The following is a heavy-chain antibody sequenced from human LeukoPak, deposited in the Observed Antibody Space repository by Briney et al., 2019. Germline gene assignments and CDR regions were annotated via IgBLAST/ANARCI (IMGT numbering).Heavy chain of an antibody. D-gene: IGHD5-18*01. CDR1: GGSISSYY. CDR2: IYYSGST. CDR3: ARVGSSYGPFDY. J-gene: IGHJ4*02. Sequence: KTSETLSLTCTVSGGSISSYYWSWIRQPPGKGLEWIGYIYYSGSTNYNPSLKSRVTISVDTSKNQFSLKLSSVTAADTAVYYCARVGSSYGPFDYWGQGTLVTVSS. V-gene: IGHV4-59*01.